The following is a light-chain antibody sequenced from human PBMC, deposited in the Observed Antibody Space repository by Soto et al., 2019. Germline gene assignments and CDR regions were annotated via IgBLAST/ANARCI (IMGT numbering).Light chain of an antibody. Sequence: QSALTQPASVSGSPGQSITISCTGTSSDVGSYNLVSWYQQHPGKAPKLMIYEVSKRPSGVSNRFSGSKSDNTASLTISGLQAEDEADYYCCSYAGSSTFYVFGTGTQLTVL. J-gene: IGLJ1*01. CDR1: SSDVGSYNL. V-gene: IGLV2-23*02. CDR3: CSYAGSSTFYV. CDR2: EVS.